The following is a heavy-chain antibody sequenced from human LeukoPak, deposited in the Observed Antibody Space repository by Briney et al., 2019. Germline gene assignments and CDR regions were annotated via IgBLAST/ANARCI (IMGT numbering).Heavy chain of an antibody. V-gene: IGHV1-8*01. Sequence: ASVKVSCKASGYTFTSYDINWVRQATGQGLEWMGWMNPNSGHTGYAQKFQGRVTLTRNTSISTVYMELSSLRSEDTAVYYCARDLLLWFGESHQGYWGQGTLVTVSS. CDR1: GYTFTSYD. CDR2: MNPNSGHT. J-gene: IGHJ4*02. D-gene: IGHD3-10*01. CDR3: ARDLLLWFGESHQGY.